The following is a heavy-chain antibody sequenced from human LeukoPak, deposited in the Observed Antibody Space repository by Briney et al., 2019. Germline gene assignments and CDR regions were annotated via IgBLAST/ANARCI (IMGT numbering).Heavy chain of an antibody. CDR1: GHAFTDYY. CDR3: ARDRSRYFDF. Sequence: ASVKVSCKASGHAFTDYYIHWVRQAPGQGLEWMGWINPASGGTDYAQKFQGRVTITRDTSISTVYMDLRGLTADDTALYFCARDRSRYFDFWGQGTLVTVSS. D-gene: IGHD1-26*01. V-gene: IGHV1-2*02. CDR2: INPASGGT. J-gene: IGHJ4*02.